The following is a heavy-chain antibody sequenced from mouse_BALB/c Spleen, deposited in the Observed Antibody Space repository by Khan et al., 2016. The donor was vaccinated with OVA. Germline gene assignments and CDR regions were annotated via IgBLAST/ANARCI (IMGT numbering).Heavy chain of an antibody. Sequence: EVELVESGGGLVKPGRPLKLSCTTSGFTFSTYTMSWVRQTPAKRLEWVATISSGGDYTYYPDSVKGRFTISRDNAKSTLYLQMSSLGSEDTAMYYCARHNYGPCAYWVQGTLVTVSA. CDR1: GFTFSTYT. V-gene: IGHV5-9-3*01. J-gene: IGHJ3*01. CDR2: ISSGGDYT. CDR3: ARHNYGPCAY. D-gene: IGHD1-1*01.